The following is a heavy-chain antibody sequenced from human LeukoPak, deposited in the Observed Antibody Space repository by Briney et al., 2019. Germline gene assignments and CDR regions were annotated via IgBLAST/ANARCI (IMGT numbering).Heavy chain of an antibody. CDR3: ARGITMIVVVHPGRAFDI. CDR1: GYTFTSYY. CDR2: INPSGGST. J-gene: IGHJ3*02. D-gene: IGHD3-22*01. Sequence: WASVKVSCKASGYTFTSYYMHWVRQAPGQGLEWMGIINPSGGSTSYAQKFQGRVTMTRDKSTSTVYMELSSLRSEDTAVYYCARGITMIVVVHPGRAFDIWGQGTMVTVSS. V-gene: IGHV1-46*01.